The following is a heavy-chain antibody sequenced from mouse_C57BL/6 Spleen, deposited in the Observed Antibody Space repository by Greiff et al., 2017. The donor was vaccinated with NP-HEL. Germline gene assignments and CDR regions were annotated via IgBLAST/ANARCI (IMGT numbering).Heavy chain of an antibody. Sequence: EVQLQQSGAELVKPGASVKLSCTASGFNIKDYYMHWVKQRTEQGLEWIGRIDPEDGETKYAPKVQGKATITADTSSNTAYLQLSSLTSEDTAVYYCARKGVYDYDGGFAYWGQGTLVTVSA. V-gene: IGHV14-2*01. CDR3: ARKGVYDYDGGFAY. CDR2: IDPEDGET. CDR1: GFNIKDYY. J-gene: IGHJ3*01. D-gene: IGHD2-4*01.